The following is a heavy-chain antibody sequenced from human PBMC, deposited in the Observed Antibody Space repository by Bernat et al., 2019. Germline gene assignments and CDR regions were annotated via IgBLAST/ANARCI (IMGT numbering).Heavy chain of an antibody. CDR2: IYESGST. CDR3: ASKLGNWLLKAAWFDP. J-gene: IGHJ5*02. Sequence: QVQLQESGPGLVKPSQTLSLTCTVSGGSITSGDYYWSWIRQHPGKGLEWIGYIYESGSTYYNPSFKSRVNISEDTSKNQFSLKLSSVTAADTAVYYCASKLGNWLLKAAWFDPWGQGALVTVSS. D-gene: IGHD3-9*01. CDR1: GGSITSGDYY. V-gene: IGHV4-31*03.